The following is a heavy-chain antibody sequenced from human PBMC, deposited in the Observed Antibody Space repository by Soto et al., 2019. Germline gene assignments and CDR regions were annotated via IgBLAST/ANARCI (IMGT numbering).Heavy chain of an antibody. CDR1: GYTLNSYA. D-gene: IGHD1-26*01. CDR3: ARGGSLYWYFDL. CDR2: INAGNGNT. V-gene: IGHV1-3*01. J-gene: IGHJ2*01. Sequence: ASVKVCCKASGYTLNSYAMHWVRQAPGQRLEWMGWINAGNGNTKYSQKFQGRVTITRDTSASTAYMELSSLRSENTAVYYCARGGSLYWYFDLWGRGTLVTVS.